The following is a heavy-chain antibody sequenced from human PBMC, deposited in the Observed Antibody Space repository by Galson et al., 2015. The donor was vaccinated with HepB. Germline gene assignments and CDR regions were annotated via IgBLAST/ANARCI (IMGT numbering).Heavy chain of an antibody. J-gene: IGHJ4*02. CDR2: IYTSGST. V-gene: IGHV4-61*02. Sequence: TLSLTCTVSGGSISSGSYYWSWIRQPAGKGLEWIGRIYTSGSTNYNPSLKSRVTISVDTSKNQFSLKLSSVTAADTAVYYCASASLGSREVLPFPASRWGQGTLVTVSS. CDR3: ASASLGSREVLPFPASR. CDR1: GGSISSGSYY. D-gene: IGHD3-10*01.